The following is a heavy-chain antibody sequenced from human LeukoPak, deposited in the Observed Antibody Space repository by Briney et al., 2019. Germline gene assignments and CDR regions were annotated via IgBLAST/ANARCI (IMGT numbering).Heavy chain of an antibody. D-gene: IGHD6-19*01. Sequence: ASAKVSCKASGYTFTSYDINWVRQATGQGLEWMGWMNPNSGNTGYAQKFQGRVTMTRNTSISTAYMELSSLRSEDTAVYYCARGAIAVAGNWFDPWGQGTLVTVSS. V-gene: IGHV1-8*01. CDR1: GYTFTSYD. J-gene: IGHJ5*02. CDR3: ARGAIAVAGNWFDP. CDR2: MNPNSGNT.